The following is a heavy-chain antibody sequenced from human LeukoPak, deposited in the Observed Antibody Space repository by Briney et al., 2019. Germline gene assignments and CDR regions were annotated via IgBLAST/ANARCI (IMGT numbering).Heavy chain of an antibody. D-gene: IGHD2-2*01. CDR3: ARDLEASRDGYYYYGMDV. J-gene: IGHJ6*02. CDR2: ISAYNGNT. CDR1: GYTFTSYG. V-gene: IGHV1-18*01. Sequence: ASVKVSCKASGYTFTSYGISWVRQAPGQGLEGMGWISAYNGNTNYAQKLQGRVTMTTDTSTSTAYMELRSLRSDDTAVYYCARDLEASRDGYYYYGMDVWGQGTTVTVSS.